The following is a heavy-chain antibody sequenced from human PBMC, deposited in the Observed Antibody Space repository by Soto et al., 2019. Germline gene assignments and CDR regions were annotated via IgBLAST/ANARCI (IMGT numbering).Heavy chain of an antibody. D-gene: IGHD4-17*01. J-gene: IGHJ4*02. V-gene: IGHV3-21*01. Sequence: EVQLVESGGGLVKPGGSLRLSCAASGFTFSSYSMNWVRQAPGKGLEWVSSISSSSSYIYYADSVKGRFTISRDNAKNSLYLQMNSLRAEDTAVYYSARDDDYGGNEELYFDYWGQGTLVTVSS. CDR1: GFTFSSYS. CDR2: ISSSSSYI. CDR3: ARDDDYGGNEELYFDY.